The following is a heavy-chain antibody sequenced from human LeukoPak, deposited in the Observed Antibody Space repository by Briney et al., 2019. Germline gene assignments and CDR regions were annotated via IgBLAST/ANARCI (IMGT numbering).Heavy chain of an antibody. V-gene: IGHV3-30*18. J-gene: IGHJ4*02. D-gene: IGHD3-10*01. CDR3: AKDLDYYGSGSPPLDY. CDR2: ISYDGSNK. CDR1: GFTFSSYG. Sequence: PGGSLRLSCAASGFTFSSYGMHWVRQAPGKGLEWVAVISYDGSNKYYADSVKGRFTISRDNSKNTLYLQMNSLRAEDTAVYYCAKDLDYYGSGSPPLDYWGQGTLVTVSS.